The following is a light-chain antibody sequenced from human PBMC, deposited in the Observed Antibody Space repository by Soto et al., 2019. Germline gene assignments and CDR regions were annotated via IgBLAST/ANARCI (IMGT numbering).Light chain of an antibody. CDR1: QSVSTY. J-gene: IGKJ1*01. V-gene: IGKV3-15*01. CDR2: GAS. Sequence: EIVLTQSPATLSLSPWERATLSCRASQSVSTYLGWYQQKPGQAPRLLIYGASTRATGVPARFSGSGSGTEFTLTISSLQSEDFAVYYCQQYNNWPPWTFGQGTKVDIK. CDR3: QQYNNWPPWT.